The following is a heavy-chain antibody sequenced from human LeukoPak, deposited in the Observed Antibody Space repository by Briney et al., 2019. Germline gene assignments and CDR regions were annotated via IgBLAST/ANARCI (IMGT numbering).Heavy chain of an antibody. CDR2: INPNSGGT. D-gene: IGHD4-23*01. Sequence: ASVKVSCEASGYTFTGYYMHWVRQAPGQGLEWMGWINPNSGGTNYAQKFQGRVTMTRDTSISTAYMELSRLRSDDTAVYYCARSSTVVTAIFDYWGQGTLVTVSS. V-gene: IGHV1-2*02. CDR1: GYTFTGYY. J-gene: IGHJ4*02. CDR3: ARSSTVVTAIFDY.